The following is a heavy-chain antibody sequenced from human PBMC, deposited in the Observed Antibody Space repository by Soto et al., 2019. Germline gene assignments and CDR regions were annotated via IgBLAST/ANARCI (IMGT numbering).Heavy chain of an antibody. CDR2: IYYSGSN. Sequence: PSETLSLTCTVSGGSLSRSTYYWGWHRQPPGKGLEWIGSIYYSGSNYYRPSLKSRVTISVDTSKNQFSLKLSSVTAADTAVYFCAREVPAAIRLGWIDPWGQGTLVTVSS. CDR1: GGSLSRSTYY. J-gene: IGHJ5*02. D-gene: IGHD2-2*02. CDR3: AREVPAAIRLGWIDP. V-gene: IGHV4-39*01.